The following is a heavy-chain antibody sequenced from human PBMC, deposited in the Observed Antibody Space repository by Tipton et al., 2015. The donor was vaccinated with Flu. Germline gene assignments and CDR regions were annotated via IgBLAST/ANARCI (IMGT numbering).Heavy chain of an antibody. CDR2: ITSSGSGT. CDR1: RFTFSGYA. Sequence: SLRLSCAASRFTFSGYAMSWVRQAPGNGLEWVSSITSSGSGTYYADSVKGRFTISRDNSKSTLYLQMNSLRGDDSALYYCAKDRPNFYASSGHYSQRGGDYWGQGTLVTVSS. J-gene: IGHJ4*02. CDR3: AKDRPNFYASSGHYSQRGGDY. V-gene: IGHV3-23*01. D-gene: IGHD3-22*01.